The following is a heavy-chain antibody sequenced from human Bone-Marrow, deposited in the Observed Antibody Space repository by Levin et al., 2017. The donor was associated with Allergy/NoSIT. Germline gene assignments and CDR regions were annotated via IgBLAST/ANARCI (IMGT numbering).Heavy chain of an antibody. V-gene: IGHV3-48*02. CDR1: GFTFSRYS. Sequence: SCAASGFTFSRYSMNWVRQAPGRGLEWVSYISRSSSTISYADSVKGRFTISIDNAKNSLYLQMNSLRDEDTAVYYYARPDCSGTSCYYFFDSWGQGTLVTVSS. CDR2: ISRSSSTI. CDR3: ARPDCSGTSCYYFFDS. J-gene: IGHJ4*02. D-gene: IGHD2-2*01.